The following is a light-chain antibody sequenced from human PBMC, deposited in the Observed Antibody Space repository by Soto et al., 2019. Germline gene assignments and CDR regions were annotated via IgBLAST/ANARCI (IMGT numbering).Light chain of an antibody. J-gene: IGKJ1*01. V-gene: IGKV3-20*01. Sequence: EIGSTQTPRTLSFSPADRATLSCRASQSVSRSYLGWYQQKPGQAPRLLMYGSSIRAAGVPDRFSSSGSRTEYSHTIGILEPEEFTVYYCHHYATFCQVTKE. CDR3: HHYAT. CDR1: QSVSRSY. CDR2: GSS.